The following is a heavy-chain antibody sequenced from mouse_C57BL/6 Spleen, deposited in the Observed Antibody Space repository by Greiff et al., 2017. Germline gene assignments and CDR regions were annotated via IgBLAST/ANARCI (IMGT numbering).Heavy chain of an antibody. V-gene: IGHV1-15*01. Sequence: VKLMESGAELVRPGASVTLSCKASGYTFTDYEMHWVKQTPVHGLEWIGAIDPETGGTAYNQKFKGKAILTADKSSSTAYMELRSLTSEDSAVYYCTRDYGSRYAMDYWGQGTSVTVSS. CDR3: TRDYGSRYAMDY. CDR1: GYTFTDYE. J-gene: IGHJ4*01. CDR2: IDPETGGT. D-gene: IGHD1-1*01.